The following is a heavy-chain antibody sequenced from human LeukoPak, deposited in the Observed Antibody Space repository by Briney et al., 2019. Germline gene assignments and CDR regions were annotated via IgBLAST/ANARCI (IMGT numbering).Heavy chain of an antibody. CDR2: IYYSGST. D-gene: IGHD3-22*01. J-gene: IGHJ4*02. CDR1: GGSISSGGYY. CDR3: ARAGTYYYDSSGYRHFDY. V-gene: IGHV4-31*03. Sequence: SQTLSLTCTVSGGSISSGGYYWSWIRQHPGKGPEWIGYIYYSGSTYYNPSLKSRATISVDTSKNQFSLKLSSVTAADTAVYYCARAGTYYYDSSGYRHFDYWGQGTLVTVSS.